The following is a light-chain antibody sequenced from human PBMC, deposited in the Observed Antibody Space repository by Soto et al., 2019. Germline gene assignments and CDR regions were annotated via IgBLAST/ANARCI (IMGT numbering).Light chain of an antibody. CDR2: GAS. V-gene: IGKV3-20*01. CDR1: QSIRSTS. J-gene: IGKJ4*01. CDR3: QQYGSSPLT. Sequence: EIVLTQSPVTLSLSQCQGPALSRSASQSIRSTSLARYQQRPGQAPRLLIYGASSRATGIPDRFSGGGSGTDFSLTISRLETEDFSVYYCQQYGSSPLTFGGGTKVDI.